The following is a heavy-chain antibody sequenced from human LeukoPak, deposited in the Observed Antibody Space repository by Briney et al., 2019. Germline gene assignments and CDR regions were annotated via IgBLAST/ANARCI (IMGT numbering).Heavy chain of an antibody. J-gene: IGHJ4*02. V-gene: IGHV3-30-3*01. Sequence: GGSLRLSCAASGFTFSSYAMHWVRQAPGKGLEWVAVISYDGSNKYYADSVKGRFTISRDNSKNTLYLQMNSLRAEDTAVYYCAKDSSGYPEYYFDYWGQGTLVTVSS. CDR3: AKDSSGYPEYYFDY. D-gene: IGHD3-22*01. CDR1: GFTFSSYA. CDR2: ISYDGSNK.